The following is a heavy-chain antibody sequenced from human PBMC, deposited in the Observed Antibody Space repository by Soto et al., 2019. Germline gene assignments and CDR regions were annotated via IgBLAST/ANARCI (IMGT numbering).Heavy chain of an antibody. V-gene: IGHV2-5*02. D-gene: IGHD3-22*01. J-gene: IGHJ4*02. Sequence: QITLKESGPTLVKPTQTLTLTCTFSGFSLSTSGVGVGWIRQPPGKALEWLALIYWDDDKRYSPSLKSRLTITKDTSKNQVVLTMTNMDPVDTATYYCAHRRYYYDSSGYYAYYFDYWGQGTLVTVSS. CDR1: GFSLSTSGVG. CDR3: AHRRYYYDSSGYYAYYFDY. CDR2: IYWDDDK.